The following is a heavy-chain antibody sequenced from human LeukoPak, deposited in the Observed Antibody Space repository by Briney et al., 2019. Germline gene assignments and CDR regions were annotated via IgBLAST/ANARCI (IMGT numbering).Heavy chain of an antibody. J-gene: IGHJ4*02. D-gene: IGHD6-6*01. Sequence: ASVKVSCKASGYTFTSYDINWVRQATGQGLEWMGWMNPNSCNTGYAQKFQGRVTITRNTSISTAYMELSSLRSEDTAVYYCARGMISSAYSSSSVVDYWGQGTLVTVSS. CDR3: ARGMISSAYSSSSVVDY. CDR2: MNPNSCNT. CDR1: GYTFTSYD. V-gene: IGHV1-8*03.